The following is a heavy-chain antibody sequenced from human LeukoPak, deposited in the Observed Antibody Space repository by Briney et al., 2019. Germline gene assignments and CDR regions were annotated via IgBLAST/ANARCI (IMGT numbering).Heavy chain of an antibody. CDR1: GFTFSSYA. CDR3: ARDIVSVSGSYYLLCEY. J-gene: IGHJ4*02. V-gene: IGHV3-30*04. Sequence: GGSLRLSCAASGFTFSSYAMHWVRQAPGKGLEWVAVISYDGSNKYYADSVKGRFTISRDNSKNMLYLQMNSLRAEDTAVYYCARDIVSVSGSYYLLCEYWGQGTVVRVSS. D-gene: IGHD3-10*01. CDR2: ISYDGSNK.